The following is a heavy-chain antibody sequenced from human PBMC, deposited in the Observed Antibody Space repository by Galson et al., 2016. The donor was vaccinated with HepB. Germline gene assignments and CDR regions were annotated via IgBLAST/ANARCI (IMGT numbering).Heavy chain of an antibody. J-gene: IGHJ6*02. Sequence: QSGAEVKTPRESLKISCRGSGYTFDSYWIGWVSQMPGTGLEWMASISSGDSDIRYSPSFQGPVTISVDNSISTAYLQWSSLMASDTAIYYCARSLTGSYDFWGAIYNYYAMDVWGQGTTVIVS. CDR2: ISSGDSDI. CDR1: GYTFDSYW. CDR3: ARSLTGSYDFWGAIYNYYAMDV. V-gene: IGHV5-51*01. D-gene: IGHD3-3*01.